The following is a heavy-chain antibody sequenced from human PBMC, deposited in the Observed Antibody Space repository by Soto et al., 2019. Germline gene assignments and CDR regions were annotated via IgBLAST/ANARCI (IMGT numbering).Heavy chain of an antibody. CDR2: ISGSGGRT. Sequence: EVQLLESGGGLVQPGGSLRLSCAASGFIFSSFAMSWVRHAPGKGPEWVSAISGSGGRTYYADSVKGRFSVSRDNSENTLYLQMNSLRAKDMAVYYGAKEKHSCGGRLGWFDPRGQGTLVTVSS. CDR1: GFIFSSFA. CDR3: AKEKHSCGGRLGWFDP. J-gene: IGHJ5*02. V-gene: IGHV3-23*01. D-gene: IGHD2-15*01.